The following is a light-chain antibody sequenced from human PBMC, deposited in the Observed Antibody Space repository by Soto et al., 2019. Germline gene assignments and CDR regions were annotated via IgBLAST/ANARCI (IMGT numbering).Light chain of an antibody. CDR3: QQYNNWPPWT. J-gene: IGKJ1*01. Sequence: EIVMTQSPATLSVSPGERATLSCRASQSVSSNLAWYQQKPCHALRLLIYGPSIRDTGIPARFSVSESGTELTLTISSRQSVDFSVYYCQQYNNWPPWTFGQGTKVEVK. V-gene: IGKV3-15*01. CDR2: GPS. CDR1: QSVSSN.